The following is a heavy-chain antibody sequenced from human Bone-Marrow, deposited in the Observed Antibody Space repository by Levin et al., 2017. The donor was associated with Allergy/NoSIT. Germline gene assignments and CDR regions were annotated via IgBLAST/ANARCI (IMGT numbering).Heavy chain of an antibody. Sequence: KGLEWISGLSGRGETTYYADSVKGRFTISRDNDKNTLFLQMNSLRTEDTALFYCAKWVRGGYGGWFFDFWGRGTLVTVSS. V-gene: IGHV3-23*01. CDR2: LSGRGETT. D-gene: IGHD5-18*01. J-gene: IGHJ2*01. CDR3: AKWVRGGYGGWFFDF.